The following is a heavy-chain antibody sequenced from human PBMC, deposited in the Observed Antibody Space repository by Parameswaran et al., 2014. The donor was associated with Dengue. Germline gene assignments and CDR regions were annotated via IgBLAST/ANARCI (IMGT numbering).Heavy chain of an antibody. D-gene: IGHD3-3*01. J-gene: IGHJ4*02. Sequence: WIRQPPGKGLEWVSLISGDGGSTYYADSVKGRFTISRDNSKNSLYLQMNSLRTEDTALYYCVRARIFDYFDYWGQGTLVTVSS. V-gene: IGHV3-43*02. CDR3: VRARIFDYFDY. CDR2: ISGDGGST.